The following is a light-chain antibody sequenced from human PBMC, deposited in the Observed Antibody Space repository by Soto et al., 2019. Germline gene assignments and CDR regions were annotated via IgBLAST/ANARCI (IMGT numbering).Light chain of an antibody. CDR3: EQYNNWPLT. J-gene: IGKJ4*01. V-gene: IGKV3D-15*01. Sequence: EIVMTQSPATLSVSPGERATLSCRASQSVSSNLAWYQQKRGQAPGLLIYGASTRATGIPARFSGSGSGTEFTLTISSLQSEDFAVYYCEQYNNWPLTFGGGTKVEIK. CDR1: QSVSSN. CDR2: GAS.